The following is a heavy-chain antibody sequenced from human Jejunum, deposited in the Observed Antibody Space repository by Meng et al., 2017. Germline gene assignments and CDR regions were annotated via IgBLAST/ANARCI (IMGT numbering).Heavy chain of an antibody. CDR2: ISGAGGST. D-gene: IGHD6-19*01. V-gene: IGHV3-23*01. J-gene: IGHJ4*02. Sequence: EVQLLESGGGLVQPGGSLRLSCEVSGFTFRNYAMSWVRQAPGKGLEWVSGISGAGGSTYYADSVRGRFTISRDNSKNTLYLQMNSLRAEDTALYYCAKEYTSTWPVSFGHWGQGTLVTVSS. CDR3: AKEYTSTWPVSFGH. CDR1: GFTFRNYA.